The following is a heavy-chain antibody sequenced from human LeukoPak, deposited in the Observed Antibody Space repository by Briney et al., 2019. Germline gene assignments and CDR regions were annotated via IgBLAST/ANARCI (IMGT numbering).Heavy chain of an antibody. D-gene: IGHD3-22*01. Sequence: ASVKVSCKASGYTFTGYYMHWVRQAPGQGLEWMGWISPNSGGTNYAQKFQGRVTMTRDTSISTAYMELSRLRSDDTAVYYCARVTQTDYDFDYWGQGTLVTVSS. J-gene: IGHJ4*02. CDR1: GYTFTGYY. CDR3: ARVTQTDYDFDY. CDR2: ISPNSGGT. V-gene: IGHV1-2*02.